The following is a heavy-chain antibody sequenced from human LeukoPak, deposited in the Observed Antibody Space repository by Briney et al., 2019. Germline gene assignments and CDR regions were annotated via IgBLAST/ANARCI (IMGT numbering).Heavy chain of an antibody. D-gene: IGHD3-10*01. CDR2: IKSKTDGGTT. Sequence: PGGSLRLSCAASGFTFSNAWMSWVRQAPGKGLEWVGRIKSKTDGGTTDYAAPVKGRFTISRDDSKNTLYLQMNSLKTEDTAVYYCTTDNRITMVRGVIGYFAYWGQGTLVTVSS. CDR1: GFTFSNAW. V-gene: IGHV3-15*01. CDR3: TTDNRITMVRGVIGYFAY. J-gene: IGHJ4*02.